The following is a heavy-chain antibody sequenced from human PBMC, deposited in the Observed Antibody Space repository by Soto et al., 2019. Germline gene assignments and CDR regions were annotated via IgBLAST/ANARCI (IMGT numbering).Heavy chain of an antibody. J-gene: IGHJ4*02. CDR3: ARGPGADKIDC. V-gene: IGHV4-30-4*01. Sequence: QVQLQESGPGLVEPSQTLSLTCTVSGGSVSSGGYFWSWIRQPPGEGLEWIGHIYNSGSTYSNPSLRGRVTISVATSKSQFSLKVSSVTAADTAVYYCARGPGADKIDCWGQGTLVTVSS. CDR1: GGSVSSGGYF. CDR2: IYNSGST.